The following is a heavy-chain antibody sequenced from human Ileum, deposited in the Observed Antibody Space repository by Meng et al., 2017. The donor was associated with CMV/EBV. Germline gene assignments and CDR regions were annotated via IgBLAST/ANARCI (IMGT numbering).Heavy chain of an antibody. Sequence: GESLKISCAASGFTFSNYWMSWVRQAPGKGLEWVANIKQDGSEKDYVDSVKGRFTISRDNAENSLYLHMNSLRAEDTAVYYCARGRLGAYWGQGNQV. D-gene: IGHD3-10*01. J-gene: IGHJ4*02. CDR2: IKQDGSEK. CDR1: GFTFSNYW. V-gene: IGHV3-7*01. CDR3: ARGRLGAY.